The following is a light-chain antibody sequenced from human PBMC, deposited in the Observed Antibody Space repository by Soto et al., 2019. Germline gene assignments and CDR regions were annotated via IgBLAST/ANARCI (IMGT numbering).Light chain of an antibody. J-gene: IGLJ1*01. CDR2: DVS. CDR3: CSYTSISTYV. CDR1: SSDVGSDYNY. V-gene: IGLV2-14*03. Sequence: ALTQPASVSGSPGQSIAISCTGTSSDVGSDYNYVSWYQQHPGKAPKLMVYDVSTRPSGVSNRFSGSKSGTTASLTISGLQAEDEADYYCCSYTSISTYVFGTGTKVTVL.